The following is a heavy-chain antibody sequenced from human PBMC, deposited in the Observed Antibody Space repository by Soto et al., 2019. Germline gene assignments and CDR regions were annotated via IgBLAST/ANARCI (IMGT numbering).Heavy chain of an antibody. CDR1: GNSITSDY. D-gene: IGHD1-1*01. CDR2: VYSSGTT. CDR3: ARLDWNDVWFDP. Sequence: SETLSLTCTVSGNSITSDYWSWFRQSPGKGLEWIANVYSSGTTNYNPSLKSRVTISVDMSKNQFSLKLSSVTAADTAVYYCARLDWNDVWFDPWGQGTLVTVS. V-gene: IGHV4-59*08. J-gene: IGHJ5*02.